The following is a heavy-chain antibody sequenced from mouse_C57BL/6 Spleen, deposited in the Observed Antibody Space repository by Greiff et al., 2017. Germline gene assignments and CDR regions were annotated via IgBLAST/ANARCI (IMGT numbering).Heavy chain of an antibody. V-gene: IGHV1-64*01. CDR2: IHPNSGST. Sequence: QVQLQQPGAELVKPGASVKLSCKASGYTFTSYWMHWVKQRPGQGLEWIGMIHPNSGSTNYNEKFKSKATLTVDKSSSTAYMQLSSLTSEDSAVYYCARSNYVEGFAYWGQGTLVTVSA. CDR3: ARSNYVEGFAY. D-gene: IGHD2-5*01. CDR1: GYTFTSYW. J-gene: IGHJ3*01.